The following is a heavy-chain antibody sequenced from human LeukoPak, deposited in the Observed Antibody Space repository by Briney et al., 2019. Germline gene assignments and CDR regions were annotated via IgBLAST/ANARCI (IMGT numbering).Heavy chain of an antibody. CDR1: GFTFSDYY. CDR2: ISESRAYT. V-gene: IGHV3-11*06. J-gene: IGHJ6*02. CDR3: ARDPVSSDVYNGMDV. D-gene: IGHD1-14*01. Sequence: GGSLRLSCAASGFTFSDYYMTWIRQAPGKGLEWVSYISESRAYTDYADSVKGRFTISRDNAKNSLYLQMNSLRAEDTAVYYCARDPVSSDVYNGMDVWGQGTTVTVSS.